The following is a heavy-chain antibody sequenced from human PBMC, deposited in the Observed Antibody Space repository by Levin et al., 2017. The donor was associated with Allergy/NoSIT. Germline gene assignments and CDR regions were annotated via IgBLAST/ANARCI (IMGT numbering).Heavy chain of an antibody. Sequence: GESLKISCAASGFTFSSYGMHWVRQAPGKGLEWVAVISYDGSNKYYADSVKGRFTISRDNSKNTLYLQMNSLRAEDTAFYYCSKDSLQTVYCSGGSCYPRSGNYWGQGTLVTVSS. D-gene: IGHD2-15*01. J-gene: IGHJ4*02. V-gene: IGHV3-30*18. CDR1: GFTFSSYG. CDR3: SKDSLQTVYCSGGSCYPRSGNY. CDR2: ISYDGSNK.